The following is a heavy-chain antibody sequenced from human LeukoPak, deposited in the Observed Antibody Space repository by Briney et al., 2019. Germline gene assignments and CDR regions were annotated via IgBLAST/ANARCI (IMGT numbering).Heavy chain of an antibody. Sequence: GGSLRLSCAASGFTFSSYAMSWVRQAPGKGLEWVSAISGSGGSTYYADSVKGRFTTSRDNSKNTLYLQMNSLRAEDTAVYYCAKSRDTAMVILLFDYWGQGTLVTVSS. V-gene: IGHV3-23*01. D-gene: IGHD5-18*01. J-gene: IGHJ4*02. CDR3: AKSRDTAMVILLFDY. CDR1: GFTFSSYA. CDR2: ISGSGGST.